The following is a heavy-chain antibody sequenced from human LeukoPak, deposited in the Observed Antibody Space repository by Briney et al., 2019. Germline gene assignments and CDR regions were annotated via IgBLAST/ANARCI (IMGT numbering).Heavy chain of an antibody. V-gene: IGHV1-69*05. D-gene: IGHD5-12*01. J-gene: IGHJ4*02. CDR3: ARGEVSCGYDCLSYFDY. CDR2: IIPIFGTA. Sequence: GASVKVSCKASGGTFSSYAISWVRQAPGQGLEWMGGIIPIFGTANYAQKFQGKVTITTDGSTSIAYMELSSLRSEDTAVYYCARGEVSCGYDCLSYFDYWGQGTLVTVSS. CDR1: GGTFSSYA.